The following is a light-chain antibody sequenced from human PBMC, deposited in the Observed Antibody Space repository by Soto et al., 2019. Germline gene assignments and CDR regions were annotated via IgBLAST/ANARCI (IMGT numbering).Light chain of an antibody. CDR2: AAS. CDR3: QQYHNWPLT. Sequence: DIQLTQSPSFLSASVGDRVTITCRASQGISSYLAWYQQKPGKAPKLLIYAASTLQSGVPSRFSGSGSGTEFTLTISSLQPEDCATYYCQQYHNWPLTFGGGTKVEIK. CDR1: QGISSY. J-gene: IGKJ4*01. V-gene: IGKV1-9*01.